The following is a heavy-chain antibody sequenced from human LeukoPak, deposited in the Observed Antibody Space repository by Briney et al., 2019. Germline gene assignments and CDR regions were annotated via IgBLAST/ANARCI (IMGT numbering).Heavy chain of an antibody. CDR3: ASISSSWYSNWFDP. J-gene: IGHJ5*02. D-gene: IGHD6-13*01. Sequence: SETLSLTCTVSGGSISSSSYYWGWIRQPPGKGLEWIGSIYYSGSTYYNPSLKSRVTISVDTSKNQFSLKLSSVTAADTAVYYCASISSSWYSNWFDPWGQGTLVTVSS. CDR1: GGSISSSSYY. V-gene: IGHV4-39*07. CDR2: IYYSGST.